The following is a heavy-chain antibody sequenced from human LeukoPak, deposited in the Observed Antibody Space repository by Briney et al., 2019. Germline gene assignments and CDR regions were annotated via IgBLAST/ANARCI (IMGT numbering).Heavy chain of an antibody. CDR1: GGSFSGYC. D-gene: IGHD3-22*01. V-gene: IGHV4-34*01. J-gene: IGHJ2*01. CDR3: ARGGITMIVVPFDL. Sequence: SETLSLTCAVYGGSFSGYCWSWIRQPPGKGLEWIGEINHSGSTNYNPSLKSRVTISVDTSKNQFSLKLSSVTAADTAVYHCARGGITMIVVPFDLWGRGTLATVSS. CDR2: INHSGST.